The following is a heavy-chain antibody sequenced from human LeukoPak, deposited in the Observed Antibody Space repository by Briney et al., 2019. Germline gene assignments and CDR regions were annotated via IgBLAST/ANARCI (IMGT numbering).Heavy chain of an antibody. J-gene: IGHJ4*02. CDR1: GYTLTELS. V-gene: IGHV1-24*01. Sequence: ASVKVSFKVSGYTLTELSMHWVRQAPGKGLEWMGGFDPEDGETIYAQKFQGRVTMTEDTSTDTAYMELSSLRSEDTAVYYCATAATVTTERLDYFDYWGQGTLVTVSS. D-gene: IGHD4-17*01. CDR3: ATAATVTTERLDYFDY. CDR2: FDPEDGET.